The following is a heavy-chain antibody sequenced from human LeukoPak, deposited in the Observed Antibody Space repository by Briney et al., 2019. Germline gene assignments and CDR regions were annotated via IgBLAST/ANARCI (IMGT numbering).Heavy chain of an antibody. CDR3: VREVAGFDY. CDR2: IWYDGSNE. V-gene: IGHV3-33*01. Sequence: GGSLRLSCAASGFTFSSSGMLWVRQAPGKGLEWVAVIWYDGSNEYYADSVKGRFTVSRDNSKNTLYLQMNSLRAEDTAVYYCVREVAGFDYWGQGTLVTVSS. D-gene: IGHD6-19*01. CDR1: GFTFSSSG. J-gene: IGHJ4*02.